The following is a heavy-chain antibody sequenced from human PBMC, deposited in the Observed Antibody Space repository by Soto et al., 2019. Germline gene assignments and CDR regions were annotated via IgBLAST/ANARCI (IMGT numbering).Heavy chain of an antibody. J-gene: IGHJ4*02. D-gene: IGHD1-7*01. V-gene: IGHV3-72*01. Sequence: GGSLRLSCAGSGFTFSDYYIDWVRQAPGKGLKWVGRSRDKSKSYSTDYAASVKGRFTVSRDTSKNSLYLQMNSLKADDTALYYCARSIPGTTSFDSWGQGTLVTVSS. CDR3: ARSIPGTTSFDS. CDR1: GFTFSDYY. CDR2: SRDKSKSYST.